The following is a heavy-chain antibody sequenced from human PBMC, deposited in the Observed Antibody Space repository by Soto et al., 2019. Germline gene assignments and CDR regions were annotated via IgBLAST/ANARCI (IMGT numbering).Heavy chain of an antibody. Sequence: QVQLVQSGAEVKKPGASVKVSCKASGYTFTNFGISWVRQAPGQGLEWMGWVTGYDGNANYVQRLQGRVTMTTDTSTNTAYMDLRRLNSDDTAVYYCARTTHEEPTFDYWGQGTLVTVSS. V-gene: IGHV1-18*01. D-gene: IGHD1-26*01. CDR2: VTGYDGNA. CDR3: ARTTHEEPTFDY. J-gene: IGHJ4*02. CDR1: GYTFTNFG.